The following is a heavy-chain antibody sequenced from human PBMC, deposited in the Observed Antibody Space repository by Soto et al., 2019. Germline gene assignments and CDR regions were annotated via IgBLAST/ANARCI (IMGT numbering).Heavy chain of an antibody. D-gene: IGHD2-15*01. V-gene: IGHV1-69*13. Sequence: SVQVSCKASGGTLSSYAISWVRQAPGQGLEWMGGIIPIFGTANYAQKFQGRVTITADESTSTAYMELSSLRSEDTAVYYCARRTYCSGGSCYGRFDYWGQGTLVTVSS. CDR3: ARRTYCSGGSCYGRFDY. J-gene: IGHJ4*02. CDR1: GGTLSSYA. CDR2: IIPIFGTA.